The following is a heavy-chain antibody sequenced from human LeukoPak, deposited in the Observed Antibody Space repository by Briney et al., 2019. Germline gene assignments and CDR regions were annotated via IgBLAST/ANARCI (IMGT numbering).Heavy chain of an antibody. CDR3: ARLKTYYYDSSGYYYPTPFFDY. J-gene: IGHJ4*02. V-gene: IGHV4-34*01. CDR2: INHSGST. CDR1: GGSFSGYY. Sequence: SETLSLTCAVYGGSFSGYYWSWIRQPPGKGLELIGEINHSGSTNYNPSLKSRVTISVDTSKNQFSRKLSSVTAADTAVYYCARLKTYYYDSSGYYYPTPFFDYWGQGTLVTVSS. D-gene: IGHD3-22*01.